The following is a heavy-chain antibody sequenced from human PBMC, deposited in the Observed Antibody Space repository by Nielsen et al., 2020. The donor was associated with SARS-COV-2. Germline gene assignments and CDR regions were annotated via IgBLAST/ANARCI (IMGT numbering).Heavy chain of an antibody. CDR2: IYYSGST. CDR1: GGSISSYY. CDR3: ARGIVVAHNDGLYNWFDP. J-gene: IGHJ5*02. V-gene: IGHV4-59*08. Sequence: SETLSLTCTVSGGSISSYYWSWIRQPPGKGLEWIGSIYYSGSTYYNPSLKSRVTISVDTSKNQFSLKLSSVTAADTAVYYCARGIVVAHNDGLYNWFDPWGQGTLVTVSS. D-gene: IGHD2-15*01.